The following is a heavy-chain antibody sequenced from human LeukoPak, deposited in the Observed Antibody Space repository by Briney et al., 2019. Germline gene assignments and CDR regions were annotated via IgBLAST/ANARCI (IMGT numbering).Heavy chain of an antibody. V-gene: IGHV4-59*01. Sequence: PSETLSLTCTVSGGSISSYYWSWIRQPPGKGLEWIGYIYYSGSTNYNPSLKSRVTISVDTSKNQFSLKLSSMTAADTAVYYCARSPPPYYYGSGSSVNYFDYWGQGTLVTVSS. CDR1: GGSISSYY. J-gene: IGHJ4*02. CDR3: ARSPPPYYYGSGSSVNYFDY. D-gene: IGHD3-10*01. CDR2: IYYSGST.